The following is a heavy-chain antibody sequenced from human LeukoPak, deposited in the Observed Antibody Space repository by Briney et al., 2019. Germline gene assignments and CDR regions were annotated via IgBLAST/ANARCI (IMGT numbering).Heavy chain of an antibody. Sequence: PSETLSLTCTVSGGSISSGSYYWSWIRQPAGKGLEWIGRIYTSGSTNYNPSLKSRVTISVDTSKNQFSLSVRSVTAADSAVYYCARDRGLENFDYWGQGTLVTVSS. D-gene: IGHD1-1*01. J-gene: IGHJ4*02. CDR3: ARDRGLENFDY. CDR1: GGSISSGSYY. V-gene: IGHV4-61*02. CDR2: IYTSGST.